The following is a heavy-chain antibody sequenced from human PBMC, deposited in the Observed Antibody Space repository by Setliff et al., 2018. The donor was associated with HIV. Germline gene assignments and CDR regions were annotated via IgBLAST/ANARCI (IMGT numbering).Heavy chain of an antibody. CDR2: IYYSGST. J-gene: IGHJ6*03. D-gene: IGHD1-1*01. CDR3: ARVRYNWNDYCYYMDV. CDR1: GGSISSYY. V-gene: IGHV4-59*08. Sequence: SEILSLTCTVSGGSISSYYWSWIRQPPGKGLEWIGDIYYSGSTNYNPSLKSRVTISVDTSKNQFSLNLSSVTAADTAVYYCARVRYNWNDYCYYMDVWGKGTTVTVSS.